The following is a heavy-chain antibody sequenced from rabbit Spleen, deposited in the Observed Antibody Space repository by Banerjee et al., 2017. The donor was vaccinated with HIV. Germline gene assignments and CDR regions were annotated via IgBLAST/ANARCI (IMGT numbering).Heavy chain of an antibody. CDR3: ARDTSSSFSSYGMDL. CDR1: GGCFSRGSY. CDR2: IDSGSGGFT. V-gene: IGHV1S40*01. D-gene: IGHD1-1*01. J-gene: IGHJ6*01. Sequence: QSLEESGGDRVKPGASLTLTCTASGGCFSRGSYIWWVHQAPGKGLEWIVCIDSGSGGFTYYASWAKGRFTISKTSSTTVTLQMTRLTAADTATYFCARDTSSSFSSYGMDLWGPGTLVTVS.